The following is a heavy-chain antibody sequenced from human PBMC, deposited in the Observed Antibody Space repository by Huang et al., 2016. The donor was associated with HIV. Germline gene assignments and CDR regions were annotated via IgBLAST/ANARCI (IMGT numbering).Heavy chain of an antibody. Sequence: QLQLQESGPGLVKPSETLSLTCTVSGDSISSTSYFWGWIRQPPGKGLEWIGSIYYSGSTFYNPSLKSRVTISVDTSKNQFSLKLISVSAADTAVDYCVRPSARRFWFDPWGQGTQVTVSS. CDR2: IYYSGST. D-gene: IGHD6-6*01. V-gene: IGHV4-39*01. CDR1: GDSISSTSYF. J-gene: IGHJ5*02. CDR3: VRPSARRFWFDP.